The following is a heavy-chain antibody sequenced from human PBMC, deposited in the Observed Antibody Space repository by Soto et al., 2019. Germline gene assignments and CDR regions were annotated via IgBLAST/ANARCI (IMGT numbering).Heavy chain of an antibody. D-gene: IGHD4-4*01. Sequence: GGSLRLSCAASGFTFSSFGMHWVRQAPGKGLEWVAVIWYDGSNIHYADSVKGRFTISRDNSRNTLYLQMNSLRAEDTAVYYCARGRYDYSNYYFDYCGQGTLVTVTS. CDR1: GFTFSSFG. V-gene: IGHV3-33*01. CDR3: ARGRYDYSNYYFDY. CDR2: IWYDGSNI. J-gene: IGHJ4*02.